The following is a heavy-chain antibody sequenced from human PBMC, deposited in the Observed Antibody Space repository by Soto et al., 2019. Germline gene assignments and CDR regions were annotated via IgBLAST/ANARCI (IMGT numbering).Heavy chain of an antibody. CDR1: GGSISSGDYY. D-gene: IGHD6-13*01. J-gene: IGHJ5*02. CDR2: IYYSGST. Sequence: PSETLSLTCTVSGGSISSGDYYWSWIRQPPGKGLEWIGYIYYSGSTYYNPSLKSRVTISVDKSKNQFSLKLSSVTAADTAVYYCARDRGGEQQLYELDWFDPWGQGTLVTVSS. V-gene: IGHV4-30-4*01. CDR3: ARDRGGEQQLYELDWFDP.